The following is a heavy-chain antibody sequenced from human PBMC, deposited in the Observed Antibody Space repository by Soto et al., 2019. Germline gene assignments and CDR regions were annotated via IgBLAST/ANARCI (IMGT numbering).Heavy chain of an antibody. CDR1: GGSISSYY. Sequence: PSETLSLTCTVSGGSISSYYWSWIRQPPGKGLEWIGYIYYSGSTNYNPSLKSRVTISVDTSKNQFSLKLSSVTAADTAVYYCARDQVAAAADYYYGMDVWGQGTTVTVSS. CDR2: IYYSGST. CDR3: ARDQVAAAADYYYGMDV. D-gene: IGHD6-13*01. V-gene: IGHV4-59*01. J-gene: IGHJ6*02.